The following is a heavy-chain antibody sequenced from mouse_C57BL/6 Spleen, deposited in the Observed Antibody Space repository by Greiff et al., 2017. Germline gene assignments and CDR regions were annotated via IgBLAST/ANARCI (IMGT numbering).Heavy chain of an antibody. D-gene: IGHD2-4*01. CDR1: GYTFTSYW. CDR2: INPSSGYT. Sequence: QVQLQQSGAELAKPGASVKLSCKASGYTFTSYWMHWVKQRPGQGLEWIGYINPSSGYTKYNQKFKGKATLTADTSSSTAYMQLRSLTYENSEVYDDARGYDCGRDCDFDDWGKGTTVTVSS. V-gene: IGHV1-7*01. CDR3: ARGYDCGRDCDFDD. J-gene: IGHJ1*03.